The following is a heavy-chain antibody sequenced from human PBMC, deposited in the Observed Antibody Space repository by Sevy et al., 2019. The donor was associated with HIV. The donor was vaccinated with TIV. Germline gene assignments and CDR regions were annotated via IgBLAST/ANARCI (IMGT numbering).Heavy chain of an antibody. CDR2: ISYEGSNK. Sequence: GGSLRLSCAASEFTFSSYGMHWVRQAPGKGLEWVAVISYEGSNKYYADSVKGRFTISRDNSKNTLYLQMNSLRAEDTAVYYCAQNGGSSGWYGGYWGQGTLVTVSS. CDR1: EFTFSSYG. CDR3: AQNGGSSGWYGGY. J-gene: IGHJ4*02. V-gene: IGHV3-30*03. D-gene: IGHD6-19*01.